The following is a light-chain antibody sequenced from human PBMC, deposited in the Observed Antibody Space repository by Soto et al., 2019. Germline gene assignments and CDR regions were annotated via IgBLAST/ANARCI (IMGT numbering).Light chain of an antibody. CDR2: DVT. CDR1: SNDVGGYDY. CDR3: CSYAGNYTF. J-gene: IGLJ2*01. Sequence: QSALTQPRSVSGSPGQSVTISCTGTSNDVGGYDYVSWYQQYPGKAPTYILYDVTKRPSGVPDRFSGPKSGNTASLTISGLQADDEADYYCCSYAGNYTFFGGGTKVTVL. V-gene: IGLV2-11*01.